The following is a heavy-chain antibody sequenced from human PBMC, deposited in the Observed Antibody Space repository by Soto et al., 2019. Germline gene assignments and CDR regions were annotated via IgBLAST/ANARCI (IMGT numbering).Heavy chain of an antibody. CDR2: IIPISGAA. CDR1: GYTFTSYG. CDR3: ARDMTRTVVPYFDF. Sequence: SVKVSCKASGYTFTSYGINWVRQAPGRGLEWMGRIIPISGAANYAQKFQGRVTITADKSTSTSYMELSSLRSEDTAVYYCARDMTRTVVPYFDFWGQGTLVTVSS. J-gene: IGHJ4*02. V-gene: IGHV1-69*06. D-gene: IGHD1-7*01.